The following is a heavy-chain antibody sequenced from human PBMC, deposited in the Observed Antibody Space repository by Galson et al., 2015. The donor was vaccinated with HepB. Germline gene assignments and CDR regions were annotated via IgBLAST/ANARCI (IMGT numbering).Heavy chain of an antibody. D-gene: IGHD6-25*01. CDR3: AISFQSGSKAFDY. V-gene: IGHV3-23*01. Sequence: SLRLSCATSGFTFNSYAMSWVRQAPGMGLEWVSTISGSGTYYADSVKGRFTISRDNSKNTVFLQMNSLRGEDTAIYFCAISFQSGSKAFDYWGQGTLVTVSS. CDR1: GFTFNSYA. CDR2: ISGSGT. J-gene: IGHJ4*02.